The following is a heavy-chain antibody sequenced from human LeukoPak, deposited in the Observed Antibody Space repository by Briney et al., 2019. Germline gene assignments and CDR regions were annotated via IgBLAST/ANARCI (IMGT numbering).Heavy chain of an antibody. V-gene: IGHV3-11*05. D-gene: IGHD3-10*01. CDR1: GFTFSDHY. J-gene: IGHJ4*02. CDR3: ARGKGHDTSSTDY. Sequence: GGSLRLSCEVSGFTFSDHYMSWIRQAPGKRLEWVSYISSGSTYTNYADSVEGRFTISRDNAKNSLYLQMNSLRAEDTAVYYCARGKGHDTSSTDYWGQGTLVTVSS. CDR2: ISSGSTYT.